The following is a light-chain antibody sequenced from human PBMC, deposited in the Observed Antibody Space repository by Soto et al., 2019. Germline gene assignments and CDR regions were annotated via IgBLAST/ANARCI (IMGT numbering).Light chain of an antibody. J-gene: IGLJ2*01. CDR3: ASWDDGLSGVV. CDR1: SSNIGTNY. CDR2: HNT. Sequence: QSVLTQPPSASGTPGQRVTLSCSGGSSNIGTNYVHWYQQLPGTAPKLLIYHNTQRPSGVPARFSGSKSGTSASLAISGLRSEDEADYYCASWDDGLSGVVFAGGTKVTVL. V-gene: IGLV1-47*02.